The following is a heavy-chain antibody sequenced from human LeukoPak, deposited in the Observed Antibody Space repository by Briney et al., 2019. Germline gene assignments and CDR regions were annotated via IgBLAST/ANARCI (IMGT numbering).Heavy chain of an antibody. CDR2: IRYDGSNK. CDR1: GFTFSSYG. Sequence: GGSLRLSCAASGFTFSSYGMHWVRQAPGKGLEWVAFIRYDGSNKQYADSVKGRFTISRDNSKNTLYLQMNSLRAEDTALYYCAKEYSGSMYYFDYWGQGTMVTVSS. D-gene: IGHD1-26*01. V-gene: IGHV3-30*02. J-gene: IGHJ4*02. CDR3: AKEYSGSMYYFDY.